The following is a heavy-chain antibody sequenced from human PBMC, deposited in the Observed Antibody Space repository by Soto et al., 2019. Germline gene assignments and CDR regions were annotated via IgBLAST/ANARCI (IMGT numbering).Heavy chain of an antibody. Sequence: QVQLVESGGGVVQPGRALRVSCAASGFTFNIYGMHWVRQAPGKGLEWVAFIWFDGSKIHYADSVKGRFTISRDNSKDTLYLQMHSLIAEDTAVYYCARQEQWLADAFEIWGQGTMVTVSS. CDR2: IWFDGSKI. J-gene: IGHJ3*02. CDR3: ARQEQWLADAFEI. CDR1: GFTFNIYG. D-gene: IGHD6-19*01. V-gene: IGHV3-33*01.